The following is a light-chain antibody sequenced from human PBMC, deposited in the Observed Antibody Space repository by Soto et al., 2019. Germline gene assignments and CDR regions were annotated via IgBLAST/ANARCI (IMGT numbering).Light chain of an antibody. J-gene: IGKJ1*01. V-gene: IGKV1-5*01. CDR3: QQYNSYST. CDR1: QSISSW. CDR2: DAS. Sequence: DIQMTQSPSTLSASVGDRVTITCLASQSISSWLAWYQQKPGKAPKLLIYDASSLESGVPSRFSGSGSGTEFTLTISSLPPDDFATYYCQQYNSYSTFGQGTKVDIK.